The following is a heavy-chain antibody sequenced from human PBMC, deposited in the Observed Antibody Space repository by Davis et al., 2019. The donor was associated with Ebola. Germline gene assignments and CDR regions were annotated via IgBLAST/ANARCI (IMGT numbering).Heavy chain of an antibody. J-gene: IGHJ5*01. CDR1: GFTFSGYW. D-gene: IGHD3-3*01. V-gene: IGHV3-23*01. CDR3: ARDQDTSPEWNWFDS. Sequence: GESLKISCAASGFTFSGYWMHWVRQAPEKGLEWVSAISGHGDITHYADSVKGRFTISRDNSKNTLYLQMNSLRAEDTALYYCARDQDTSPEWNWFDSWGQGTLVTVSS. CDR2: ISGHGDIT.